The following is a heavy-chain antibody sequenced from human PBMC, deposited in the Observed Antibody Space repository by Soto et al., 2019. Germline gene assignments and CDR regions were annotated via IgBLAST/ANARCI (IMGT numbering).Heavy chain of an antibody. D-gene: IGHD3-22*01. J-gene: IGHJ4*02. Sequence: SETLSLTCTVSGGSISSYYWSWIRQPPGKGLEWIGYIYYSGSTNYNPSLKSRVTISIDTSKNQFSLKLSSVTAADTAVYYCARGLTYYYDSSGYYHFDYWGQGTLVTVSS. V-gene: IGHV4-59*01. CDR3: ARGLTYYYDSSGYYHFDY. CDR2: IYYSGST. CDR1: GGSISSYY.